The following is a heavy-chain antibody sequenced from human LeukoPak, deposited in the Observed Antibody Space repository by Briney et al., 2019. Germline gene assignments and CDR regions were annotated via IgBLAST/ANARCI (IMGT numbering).Heavy chain of an antibody. J-gene: IGHJ4*02. CDR2: ISAYNGNT. CDR3: ARDRGYYDSSGYYSLAYFDY. D-gene: IGHD3-22*01. V-gene: IGHV1-18*01. Sequence: ASVEVSCKASGYTFTSYGISWVRQAPGQGLEWMGWISAYNGNTNYAQKLQGRVTMTTDTSTSTAYMELRSLRSDDTAVYYCARDRGYYDSSGYYSLAYFDYWGQGTLVTVSS. CDR1: GYTFTSYG.